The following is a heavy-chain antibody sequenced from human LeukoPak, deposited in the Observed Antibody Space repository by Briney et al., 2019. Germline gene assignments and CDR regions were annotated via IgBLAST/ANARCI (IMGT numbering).Heavy chain of an antibody. V-gene: IGHV1-69*13. Sequence: ASVKVSCKASGGTFSSYAISWVRQAPGQGLEWMGGIIPIFGTANYAQKFQGRVTITADESTSTAYMELSSLRSEDTAVYYCARVQRAAMVHFDYWGQGTLVTVSS. CDR2: IIPIFGTA. D-gene: IGHD5-18*01. J-gene: IGHJ4*02. CDR3: ARVQRAAMVHFDY. CDR1: GGTFSSYA.